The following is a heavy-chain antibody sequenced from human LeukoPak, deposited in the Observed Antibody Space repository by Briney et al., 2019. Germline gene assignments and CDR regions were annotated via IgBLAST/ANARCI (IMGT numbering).Heavy chain of an antibody. D-gene: IGHD3-10*01. J-gene: IGHJ6*03. V-gene: IGHV3-7*01. CDR1: GFTFSSYW. Sequence: PGGSLRLSCAASGFTFSSYWMSWVRQAPGKGLEWVANIKQDGSEKYYVDSVKGRFTIARDNAKNALYLQMNSLSAEDTAVYYCARDMAMRRYYYMDVWGKGTTVTVSS. CDR3: ARDMAMRRYYYMDV. CDR2: IKQDGSEK.